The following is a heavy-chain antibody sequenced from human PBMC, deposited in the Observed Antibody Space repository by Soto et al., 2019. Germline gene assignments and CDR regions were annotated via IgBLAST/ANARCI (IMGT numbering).Heavy chain of an antibody. D-gene: IGHD3-22*01. J-gene: IGHJ3*02. V-gene: IGHV1-69*02. Sequence: SVKVSCKASGGTFSSYTTSWVRQAPGQGLEWMGRIIPILGIANYAQKFQGRVTITADKSTSTAYMELSSLRSEDTAVYYCASSYYDSSGYYDGRSDAFDIWGQGTMVTVSS. CDR3: ASSYYDSSGYYDGRSDAFDI. CDR1: GGTFSSYT. CDR2: IIPILGIA.